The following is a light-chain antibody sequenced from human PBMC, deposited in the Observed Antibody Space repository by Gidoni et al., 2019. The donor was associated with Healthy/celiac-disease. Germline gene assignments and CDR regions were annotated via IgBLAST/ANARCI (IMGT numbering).Light chain of an antibody. J-gene: IGLJ1*01. Sequence: QSALTQPASVSLSPGQSITISCTGTSSDVGSYNLVSWYQQHPGKAPKLMIYEGSKRPSGVSNRFSGAKSGNTASLTSSGLQAEDEADYYCCSYAGSNTFVFGTGTKVTVL. CDR2: EGS. CDR3: CSYAGSNTFV. V-gene: IGLV2-23*01. CDR1: SSDVGSYNL.